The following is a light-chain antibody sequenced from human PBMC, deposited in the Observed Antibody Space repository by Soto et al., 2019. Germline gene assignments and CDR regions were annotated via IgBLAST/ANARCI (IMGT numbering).Light chain of an antibody. CDR3: ASWDDSLNGPV. Sequence: QSVLTQPPSASGTPGQRVSISCSGSTSNIGSQTVNWYQRLPGTAPKILIYIDNHPRSGVPERFSGSKSCTSASLAISGLQSEDEADYFCASWDDSLNGPVFGGGTKVTVL. CDR2: IDN. V-gene: IGLV1-44*01. J-gene: IGLJ2*01. CDR1: TSNIGSQT.